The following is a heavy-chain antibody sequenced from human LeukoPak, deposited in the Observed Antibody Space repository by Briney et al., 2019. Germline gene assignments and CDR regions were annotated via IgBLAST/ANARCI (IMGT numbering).Heavy chain of an antibody. CDR3: ARDYWWNYDY. Sequence: PGRSLRLSCAASGFTFSDYAMHWVRQAPGKGLEWVAVISKDGSDKHYPGSVRRRFTISRDNSKNTIYLQMDSLRAEDTAIYYCARDYWWNYDYWGQGTLVTVSS. CDR1: GFTFSDYA. D-gene: IGHD1-7*01. V-gene: IGHV3-30-3*01. CDR2: ISKDGSDK. J-gene: IGHJ4*02.